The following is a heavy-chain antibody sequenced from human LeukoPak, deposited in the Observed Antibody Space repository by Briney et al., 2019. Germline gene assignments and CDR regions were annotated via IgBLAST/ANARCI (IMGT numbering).Heavy chain of an antibody. V-gene: IGHV1-69*05. CDR1: GGTFSSYA. D-gene: IGHD3-3*01. CDR3: AGGNLEWLFVWDY. Sequence: SVKVSCTASGGTFSSYAISWVRQAPGQGLEWMAGIIPIFGTANYAEKFKGRVTITTDDSKSTAYMEMSSLRSEDTAVYYCAGGNLEWLFVWDYCGQGTRVPVSS. J-gene: IGHJ4*02. CDR2: IIPIFGTA.